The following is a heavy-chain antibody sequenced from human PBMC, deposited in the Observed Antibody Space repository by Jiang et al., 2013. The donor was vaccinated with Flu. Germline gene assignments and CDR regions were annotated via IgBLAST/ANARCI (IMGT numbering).Heavy chain of an antibody. CDR1: FNRFW. J-gene: IGHJ4*02. CDR2: MYPGDSDT. V-gene: IGHV5-51*01. CDR3: GRPVAMTSGGFDF. D-gene: IGHD6-19*01. Sequence: FNRFWIGWVRQMPGKGLEWMGMMYPGDSDTRYSPSFQGQVTISVDKSINTAYLQWTSLKASDTAMYYCGRPVAMTSGGFDFWGQGTQVTVSS.